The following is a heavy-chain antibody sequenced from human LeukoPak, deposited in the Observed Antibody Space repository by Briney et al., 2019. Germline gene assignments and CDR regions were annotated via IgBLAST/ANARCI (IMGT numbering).Heavy chain of an antibody. CDR1: GFTFSSYW. V-gene: IGHV3-7*01. CDR3: ARDAVRFLEWLSDAFDI. Sequence: PGGSLRLSCAASGFTFSSYWMSWVRQAPGKGLEWVANIKQDGSEKYYVDSVKGRFTISRDNAKNSLYLQMNSLRAEDTAVYYCARDAVRFLEWLSDAFDIWGQGTMVTVSS. J-gene: IGHJ3*02. CDR2: IKQDGSEK. D-gene: IGHD3-3*01.